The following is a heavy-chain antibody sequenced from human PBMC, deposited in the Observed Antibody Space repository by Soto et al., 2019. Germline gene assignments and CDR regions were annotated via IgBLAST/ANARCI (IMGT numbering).Heavy chain of an antibody. CDR2: IYNGNT. Sequence: QVQLQESGPGLVKPSETLSLTCSVSGGSISNHYWSWIRQPPGKGLEWIGYIYNGNTNYNPSLKSRVTMSVDTSRNQISLKLTTVTAADTAVYYCTRANWYSEYWGQGTLVTVSS. D-gene: IGHD7-27*01. J-gene: IGHJ4*02. CDR1: GGSISNHY. CDR3: TRANWYSEY. V-gene: IGHV4-59*11.